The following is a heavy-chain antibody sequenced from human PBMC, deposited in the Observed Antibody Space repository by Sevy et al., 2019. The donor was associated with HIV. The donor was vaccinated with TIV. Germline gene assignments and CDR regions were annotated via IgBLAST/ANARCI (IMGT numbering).Heavy chain of an antibody. CDR1: GYIFTDYY. D-gene: IGHD4-17*01. CDR3: ARLTTQPTSDLYGLDV. CDR2: INSDSGVT. V-gene: IGHV1-2*02. J-gene: IGHJ6*02. Sequence: ASVKVSCKASGYIFTDYYIHWVRQAPGQGLEWMAWINSDSGVTNYAQRFQGEVTVTRDTSLSTAYLYLNNLKSNDTAIYYCARLTTQPTSDLYGLDVWGQGTAVTVSS.